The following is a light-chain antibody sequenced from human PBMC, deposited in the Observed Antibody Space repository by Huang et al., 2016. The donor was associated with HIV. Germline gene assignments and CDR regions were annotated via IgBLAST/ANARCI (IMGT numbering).Light chain of an antibody. Sequence: EIVMTQSPATLSVSPGERATLSCRASQGVSNNIAWYQQKPGQTPTLLIHGASSRATGIAAKFSGRGSGTDFTLTITSLQPEDSAVYYCQHYNNWPPWTFGPGTQVEI. J-gene: IGKJ1*01. CDR1: QGVSNN. CDR3: QHYNNWPPWT. V-gene: IGKV3D-15*01. CDR2: GAS.